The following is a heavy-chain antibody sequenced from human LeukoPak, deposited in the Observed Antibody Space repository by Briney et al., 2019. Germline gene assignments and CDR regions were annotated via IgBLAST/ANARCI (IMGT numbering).Heavy chain of an antibody. V-gene: IGHV3-74*01. CDR2: INSDGNST. CDR3: ARAYYDSSGRYFDY. Sequence: PGGSLRLSCAASGFTFNRYWMHWVRQAPGKGLVWVSRINSDGNSTSHADSVKGRFTISRDNAKNTLYLQMNSLRAEDTAVYYCARAYYDSSGRYFDYWGQGTLVTVSS. D-gene: IGHD3-22*01. J-gene: IGHJ4*02. CDR1: GFTFNRYW.